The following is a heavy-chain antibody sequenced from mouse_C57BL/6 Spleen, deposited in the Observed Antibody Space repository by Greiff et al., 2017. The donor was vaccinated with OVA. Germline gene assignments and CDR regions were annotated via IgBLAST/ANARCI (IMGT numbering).Heavy chain of an antibody. D-gene: IGHD2-4*01. CDR2: IHPNSGST. V-gene: IGHV1-64*01. Sequence: VQLQQSGAELVKPGASVKLSCKASGYTFTSYWMHWVKQRPGQGLEWIGMIHPNSGSTNYNEKFKSKATLTVDKSSSTAYMQLSSLTSEDSAVYYCAPYDYDERFLDYWGQGTTLTVSS. CDR3: APYDYDERFLDY. CDR1: GYTFTSYW. J-gene: IGHJ2*01.